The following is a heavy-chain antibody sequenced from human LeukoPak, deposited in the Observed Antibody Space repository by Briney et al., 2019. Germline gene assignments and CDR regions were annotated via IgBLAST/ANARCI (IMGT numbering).Heavy chain of an antibody. Sequence: GGSLRLSCAASGFTFSSYGMHWVRQAPGKGLEWVAVIWYDGSNKYYADSVKGRFTISRDNAKNSLYLQMNSLRAEDTAVYYCARRGPYGSGSYSFDYWGQGTLVTVSS. D-gene: IGHD3-10*01. V-gene: IGHV3-33*01. CDR2: IWYDGSNK. J-gene: IGHJ4*02. CDR1: GFTFSSYG. CDR3: ARRGPYGSGSYSFDY.